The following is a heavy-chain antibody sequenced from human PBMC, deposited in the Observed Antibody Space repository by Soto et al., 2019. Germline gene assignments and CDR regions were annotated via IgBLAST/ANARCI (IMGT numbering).Heavy chain of an antibody. J-gene: IGHJ5*02. V-gene: IGHV4-39*01. D-gene: IGHD3-22*01. CDR1: GGSISSSSYY. CDR2: IYYSGST. CDR3: ASPKIAFYNWFDP. Sequence: QLQLQESGPGLVKPSETLSLTCTVSGGSISSSSYYWGWIRQPPGKGLEWIGSIYYSGSTYYNPSLKSRATISVDTSTTQFSLKPSSVTAADTAVYYCASPKIAFYNWFDPWGQGTLVTVSS.